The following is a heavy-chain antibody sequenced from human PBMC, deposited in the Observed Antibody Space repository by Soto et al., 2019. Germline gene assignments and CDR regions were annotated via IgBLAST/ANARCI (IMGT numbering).Heavy chain of an antibody. Sequence: SETLSLTCTVSGASITTYYWSWFRQPPGQGLESLGYIYHTGVTNSNPSLRGRLSISIDTAKNQFSLKLSSVTAADTAVYYCASRVSYYDILTGYYRAYYFDYWGQGTLVTVSS. CDR2: IYHTGVT. J-gene: IGHJ4*02. CDR1: GASITTYY. V-gene: IGHV4-59*08. CDR3: ASRVSYYDILTGYYRAYYFDY. D-gene: IGHD3-9*01.